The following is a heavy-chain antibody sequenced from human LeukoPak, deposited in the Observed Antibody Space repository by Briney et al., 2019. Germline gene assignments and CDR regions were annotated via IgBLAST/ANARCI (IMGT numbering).Heavy chain of an antibody. J-gene: IGHJ6*02. CDR2: ISVYYGNT. CDR1: GYTFTSYG. CDR3: ARANYGLDV. V-gene: IGHV1-18*01. Sequence: ASVKVSCKASGYTFTSYGISWVRQAPGQGLEWMGWISVYYGNTKYARKLQGRVTMTTDTSTSTAYMELRSLRSDDTAVYYCARANYGLDVWGQGTTVTVSS.